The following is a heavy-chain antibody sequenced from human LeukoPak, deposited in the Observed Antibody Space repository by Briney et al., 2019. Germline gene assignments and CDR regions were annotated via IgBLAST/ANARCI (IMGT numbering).Heavy chain of an antibody. J-gene: IGHJ4*02. CDR2: ISGSGDTT. D-gene: IGHD4-17*01. CDR1: GFTFSSYG. V-gene: IGHV3-23*01. Sequence: GGSLRLSCAASGFTFSSYGMSWVRQAPGKGLEWVSVISGSGDTTYYADSVKGRFTISRDNSKNTLYLQMSSLRVEDTAVYYCAKGELLTTVPAYFDYWGQGTLVTVSS. CDR3: AKGELLTTVPAYFDY.